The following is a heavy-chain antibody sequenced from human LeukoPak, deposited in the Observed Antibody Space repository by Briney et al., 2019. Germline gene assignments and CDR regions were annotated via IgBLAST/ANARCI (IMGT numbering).Heavy chain of an antibody. CDR3: ARAYCSSTSCYYHDDY. Sequence: GGSLRLSCAASGFTFSSYSINWVRQAPGKGLEWVSYISSSSSTIYYADSVKGRFTISRDNAKNSLYLQMNSLRAEDTAVYYCARAYCSSTSCYYHDDYWGQGTLVTVSS. J-gene: IGHJ4*02. D-gene: IGHD2-2*01. CDR1: GFTFSSYS. V-gene: IGHV3-48*01. CDR2: ISSSSSTI.